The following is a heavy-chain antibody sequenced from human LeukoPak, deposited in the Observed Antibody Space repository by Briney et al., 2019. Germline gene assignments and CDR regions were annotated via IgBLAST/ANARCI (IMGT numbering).Heavy chain of an antibody. CDR3: AKMRGYCSGGSCYSYGPLDAFDI. V-gene: IGHV3-21*04. Sequence: GGSLRLSCAASGFTFSSYAMSWVRQAPGKGLEWVSSISSSSSYIYYADSVKGRFTISRDNAKNSLYLQMNSLRAEDTAVYYCAKMRGYCSGGSCYSYGPLDAFDIWGQGTLVTVSS. CDR1: GFTFSSYA. J-gene: IGHJ4*02. D-gene: IGHD2-15*01. CDR2: ISSSSSYI.